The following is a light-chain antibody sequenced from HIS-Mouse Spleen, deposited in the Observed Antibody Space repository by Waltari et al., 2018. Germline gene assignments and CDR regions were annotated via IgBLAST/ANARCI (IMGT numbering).Light chain of an antibody. CDR2: AAS. J-gene: IGKJ2*01. V-gene: IGKV1-8*01. CDR1: QGISSY. Sequence: AIRMTQSPSSFPASTGDRVTITCRASQGISSYLAWYQQKPGKAPKLLIYAASTLQSGVPSWFSGSGSGTDFTLTISCLQSEDFATYYCQQYYSYLYTFGQGTKLEIK. CDR3: QQYYSYLYT.